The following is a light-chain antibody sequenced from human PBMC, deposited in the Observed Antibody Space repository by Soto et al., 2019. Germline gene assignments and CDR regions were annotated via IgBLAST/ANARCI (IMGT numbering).Light chain of an antibody. V-gene: IGKV3-20*01. CDR3: HQYGRAPRT. J-gene: IGKJ1*01. CDR1: ETVNHNY. CDR2: AAS. Sequence: DIVLTQSPGTLSLSPGERATLSCRASETVNHNYVAWYQQKPGQAPRLLFYAASTRATGIPDRFSGSGSGADFTLTITRLEPEDLGVYYCHQYGRAPRTFGQGTKVEV.